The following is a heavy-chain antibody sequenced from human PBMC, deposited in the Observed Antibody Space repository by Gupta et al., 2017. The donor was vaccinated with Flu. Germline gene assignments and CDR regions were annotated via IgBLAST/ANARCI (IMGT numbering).Heavy chain of an antibody. CDR1: GFDFSNYY. D-gene: IGHD3-10*01. Sequence: VQLVESGGGLVEPGGSLRLSCAASGFDFSNYYMTWIRQAPGKGLEWISFISSSGSTIFLADSRKGRFTISRDNAKNLLELQMDSLRVEEKAKYFCARVDGDRKNYYYYGLDVCGQGTTVPVS. CDR3: ARVDGDRKNYYYYGLDV. CDR2: ISSSGSTI. J-gene: IGHJ6*01. V-gene: IGHV3-11*01.